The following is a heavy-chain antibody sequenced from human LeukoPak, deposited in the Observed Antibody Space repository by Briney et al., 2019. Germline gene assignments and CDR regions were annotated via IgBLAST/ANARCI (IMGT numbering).Heavy chain of an antibody. CDR3: ARSRSYYFDF. V-gene: IGHV3-7*03. Sequence: GSLRLSCAASGFTFSSYWMSWVRQAPGKGPEWVANIKQDGSEKYYVDSVKGRVTISRDNAKNPLYLQMNSLRAEDTAVYYCARSRSYYFDFWGQGTLVTVSS. CDR1: GFTFSSYW. CDR2: IKQDGSEK. D-gene: IGHD1-26*01. J-gene: IGHJ4*02.